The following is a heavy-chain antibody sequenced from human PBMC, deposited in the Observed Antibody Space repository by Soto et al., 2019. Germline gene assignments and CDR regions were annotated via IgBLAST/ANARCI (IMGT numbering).Heavy chain of an antibody. CDR2: IYYSGDT. J-gene: IGHJ4*02. V-gene: IGHV4-39*01. Sequence: QLQLQESGPGLVKPSETLSLTCTVSGGSISSRNYYWAWVRQPPGKGLEWIGNIYYSGDTYYRPSLQSRVTISRDTSKEQFSLKLSPLTAADTAMYYCASLQGPGNFDYWGQGNLVSVSS. CDR1: GGSISSRNYY. CDR3: ASLQGPGNFDY. D-gene: IGHD6-13*01.